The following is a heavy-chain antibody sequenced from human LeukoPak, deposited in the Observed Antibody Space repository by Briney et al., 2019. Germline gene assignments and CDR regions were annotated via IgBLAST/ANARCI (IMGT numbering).Heavy chain of an antibody. J-gene: IGHJ5*02. D-gene: IGHD6-19*01. V-gene: IGHV3-48*03. CDR2: ISRSGRTM. Sequence: SGGSLRLSCAASGFTFSSYEMNCVRQAPGKGLEWVSYISRSGRTMYYADSVKGRFTISRDNAKNSLYLQINSLRAEDTAVYYCARAKGYSSNNWFDPWGQGTLVTVSS. CDR3: ARAKGYSSNNWFDP. CDR1: GFTFSSYE.